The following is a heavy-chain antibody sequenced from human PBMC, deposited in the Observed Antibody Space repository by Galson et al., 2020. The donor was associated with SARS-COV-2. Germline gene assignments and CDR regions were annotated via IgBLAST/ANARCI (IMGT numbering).Heavy chain of an antibody. V-gene: IGHV4-39*01. CDR1: GGSISSSNYY. CDR3: ARQILTGYYSYYYFDF. Sequence: SETLSLTCTVSGGSISSSNYYWGWVRQPPGEGLEWIGSIYYTESNYYNPSLTSRVTMSVDTSRNQFSLKLSSVTAADTAVYYCARQILTGYYSYYYFDFWGQGTLVTVSS. CDR2: IYYTESN. J-gene: IGHJ4*02. D-gene: IGHD3-9*01.